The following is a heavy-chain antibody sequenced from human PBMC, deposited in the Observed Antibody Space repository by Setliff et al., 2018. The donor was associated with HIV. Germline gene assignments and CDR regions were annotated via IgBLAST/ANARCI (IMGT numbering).Heavy chain of an antibody. J-gene: IGHJ4*02. CDR2: ISYDGSNK. CDR1: GFTFSSYA. D-gene: IGHD5-18*01. Sequence: GGSLRLSCAASGFTFSSYAMHWVRQAPGKGLEWVAVISYDGSNKYYADSVKGRFTISRDNAKNSLYLQMNSLRAEDTAVYYCARGDSYGYRWYFDYWGQGTLVTVSS. V-gene: IGHV3-30-3*01. CDR3: ARGDSYGYRWYFDY.